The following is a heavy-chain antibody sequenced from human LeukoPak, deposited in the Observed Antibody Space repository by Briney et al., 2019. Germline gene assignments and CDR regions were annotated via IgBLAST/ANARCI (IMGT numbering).Heavy chain of an antibody. CDR2: IKQDGSEK. D-gene: IGHD6-19*01. Sequence: GGSLRLSCAASGFTFSSYWMRWVRQAPGKGLEWVANIKQDGSEKYYVDSVKGRFTISRDNAKNSLYLQMNSLRAEDTAVYYCARLGWLGTDDAFDIWGQGTMVTVSS. J-gene: IGHJ3*02. CDR3: ARLGWLGTDDAFDI. CDR1: GFTFSSYW. V-gene: IGHV3-7*01.